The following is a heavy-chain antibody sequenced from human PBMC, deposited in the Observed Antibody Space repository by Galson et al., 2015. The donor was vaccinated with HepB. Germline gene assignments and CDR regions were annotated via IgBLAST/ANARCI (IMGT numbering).Heavy chain of an antibody. V-gene: IGHV4-4*02. CDR2: IYHSGST. J-gene: IGHJ5*02. D-gene: IGHD2/OR15-2a*01. CDR3: ARDIVNMVGFDP. Sequence: ETLSLTCAVSGGSISSSNWWSWVRQPPGKGLEWIGEIYHSGSTNYNPSLKSRVTMSVDKSKNQFSLKLSSVTAADTAVYYCARDIVNMVGFDPWGQGTLVTVSS. CDR1: GGSISSSNW.